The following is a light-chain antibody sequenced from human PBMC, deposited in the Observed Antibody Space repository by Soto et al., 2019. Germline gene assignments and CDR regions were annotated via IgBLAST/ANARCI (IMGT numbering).Light chain of an antibody. J-gene: IGKJ1*01. Sequence: IAMTQSPATLSVSPGERATLFCMACQRVRSNFAWYQQKPGQAPRLLIYGASTRATGISARFSGSGPGTEFTLTISSLQSEDFAVYFCQQYNDWPPTFGQGTKVDIK. CDR1: QRVRSN. CDR3: QQYNDWPPT. CDR2: GAS. V-gene: IGKV3-15*01.